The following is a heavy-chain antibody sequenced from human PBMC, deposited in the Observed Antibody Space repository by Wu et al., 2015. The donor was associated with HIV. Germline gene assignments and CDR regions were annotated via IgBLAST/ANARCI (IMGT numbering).Heavy chain of an antibody. D-gene: IGHD4-17*01. CDR2: TNTDGGNT. Sequence: QVQLVQSGAEVKTPGASVKVSCKASGYTFTGHYIHWVRQAPGQGLEWVGMTNTDGGNTRFAQRFRGRVTMTRDSSTKTVNLHLSNLKYEDTAVYHCARELYGAVSGLSMDVWGRGTTVIVS. CDR3: ARELYGAVSGLSMDV. V-gene: IGHV1-46*01. CDR1: GYTFTGHY. J-gene: IGHJ6*03.